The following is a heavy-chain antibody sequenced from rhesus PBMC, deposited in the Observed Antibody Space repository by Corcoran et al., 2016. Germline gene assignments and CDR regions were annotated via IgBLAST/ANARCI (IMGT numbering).Heavy chain of an antibody. D-gene: IGHD3-3*01. CDR3: ARRDFWTGSDY. Sequence: EVQLVESGGGVVQPGGSLRLSCAASGFTFDDYSVGWVRQAPGKGLEWVSVISWNCGSTGYADSVKGRFTISRDNAKNSLYLQMNRLRAEDTALYYCARRDFWTGSDYWGQGVLVTVSS. J-gene: IGHJ4*01. CDR1: GFTFDDYS. CDR2: ISWNCGST. V-gene: IGHV3-78*01.